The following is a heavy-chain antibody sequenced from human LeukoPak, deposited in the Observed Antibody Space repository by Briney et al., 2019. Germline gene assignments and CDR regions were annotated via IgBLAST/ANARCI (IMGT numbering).Heavy chain of an antibody. J-gene: IGHJ4*02. Sequence: PSETLSLTCTVSGGSISSGGYYWSWIRQPPGKGLEWIGEINHSGSTNYNPSLKSRVTISVDTSKNQFSLKLSSVTAADTAVYYCARGSLSLIDYWGQGTLVTVSS. CDR2: INHSGST. CDR3: ARGSLSLIDY. D-gene: IGHD2-8*01. V-gene: IGHV4-39*07. CDR1: GGSISSGGYY.